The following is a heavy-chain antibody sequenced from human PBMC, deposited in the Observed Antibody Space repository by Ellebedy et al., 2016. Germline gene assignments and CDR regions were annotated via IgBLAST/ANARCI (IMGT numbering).Heavy chain of an antibody. CDR3: ARVGFGELLLH. Sequence: SETLSLTXTVSGGSISSSSYYWGWIRQPPGKGLEWIGSIYYSGSTYYNPSLKSRVTISVDTSKNQFSLKLSSVTAADTAVYYCARVGFGELLLHWGQGTLVTVSS. CDR2: IYYSGST. J-gene: IGHJ1*01. V-gene: IGHV4-39*07. D-gene: IGHD3-10*01. CDR1: GGSISSSSYY.